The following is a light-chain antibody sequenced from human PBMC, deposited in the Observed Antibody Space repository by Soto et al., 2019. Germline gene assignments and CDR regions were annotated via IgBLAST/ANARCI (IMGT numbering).Light chain of an antibody. Sequence: QSALTQPASVSGSPGQSITISCTGTSSDVGGYNYVSWYQQHPGKAPKLMIYDVSNWPSGVSNRFSGSKSGNTASLTISGLQAEDEADYYCSSYTSSSTLNYVFGTGTSSPS. CDR3: SSYTSSSTLNYV. V-gene: IGLV2-14*01. CDR1: SSDVGGYNY. CDR2: DVS. J-gene: IGLJ1*01.